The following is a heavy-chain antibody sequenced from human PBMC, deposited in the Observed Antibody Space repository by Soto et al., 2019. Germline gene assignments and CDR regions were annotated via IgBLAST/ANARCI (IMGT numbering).Heavy chain of an antibody. CDR2: IRSKVYGGTT. J-gene: IGHJ6*02. D-gene: IGHD3-3*01. Sequence: GGSLRLSCIASGFTFGDYAMSWFRQAPGKGLEWVGFIRSKVYGGTTEYAASVKGRFTISRDDSISIAYLQMNSLKTEDTAVYYCTSTIFGVVIPGGYYYGMDAWGQGTTVTVSS. CDR3: TSTIFGVVIPGGYYYGMDA. V-gene: IGHV3-49*03. CDR1: GFTFGDYA.